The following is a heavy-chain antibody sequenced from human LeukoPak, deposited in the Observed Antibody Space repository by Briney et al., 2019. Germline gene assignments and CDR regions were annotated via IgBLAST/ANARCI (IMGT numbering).Heavy chain of an antibody. CDR3: ATRDRNSGAFDI. D-gene: IGHD4-23*01. J-gene: IGHJ3*02. CDR2: IYYSGST. V-gene: IGHV4-59*01. CDR1: GGSISSYY. Sequence: PSETLSLTCTVSGGSISSYYWSWIRQPPGKGLEWIGYIYYSGSTNYNPSLKSRVTISVDTSKNQFSLKLSSVTAADAAVYYRATRDRNSGAFDIWGQGTMVTVSS.